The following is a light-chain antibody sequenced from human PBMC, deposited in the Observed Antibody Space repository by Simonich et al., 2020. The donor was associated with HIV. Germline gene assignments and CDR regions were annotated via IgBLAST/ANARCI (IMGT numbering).Light chain of an antibody. J-gene: IGKJ1*01. CDR2: WAS. V-gene: IGKV4-1*01. CDR1: QCVLYSSNNKNY. Sequence: DIVMTQSPDSLAVSLGERATINCKSSQCVLYSSNNKNYLAWYQQKPGQPPKLLIHWASSREAGVPDRCRGSGSGTDFTLTISSLQAEDVAVYYCQQYYNTLWTFGQGTKVEIK. CDR3: QQYYNTLWT.